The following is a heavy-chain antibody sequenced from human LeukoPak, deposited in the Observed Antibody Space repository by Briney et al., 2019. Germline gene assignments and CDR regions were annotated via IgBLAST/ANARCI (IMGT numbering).Heavy chain of an antibody. V-gene: IGHV3-23*01. J-gene: IGHJ4*02. CDR3: ANAVTTRYYFDY. CDR1: GFTFSSYA. CDR2: ISSSGGST. D-gene: IGHD4-17*01. Sequence: GGSLRLSCAASGFTFSSYAMSWVRQAPGKGLEWVSSISSSGGSTYFADSVKGRFTISRDNSKNTLYLQMSSLRAEDTAVYYCANAVTTRYYFDYWGQGTLVPVSS.